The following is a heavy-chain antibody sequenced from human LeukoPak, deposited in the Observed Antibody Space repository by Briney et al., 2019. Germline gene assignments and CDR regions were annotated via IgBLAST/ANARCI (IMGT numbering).Heavy chain of an antibody. Sequence: GGSLRLSCAASGFTFSSYSMNWVRQAPGKGLEWVSSISGSSSYIYYADSVKGRFTISRDNAKNSLYLQMNSLRAEDTAVYYCARVWTTSRGAFDIWGQGTMVTVSS. J-gene: IGHJ3*02. CDR2: ISGSSSYI. D-gene: IGHD3/OR15-3a*01. CDR3: ARVWTTSRGAFDI. V-gene: IGHV3-21*01. CDR1: GFTFSSYS.